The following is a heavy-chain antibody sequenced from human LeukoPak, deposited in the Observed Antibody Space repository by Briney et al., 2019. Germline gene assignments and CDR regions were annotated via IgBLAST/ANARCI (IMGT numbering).Heavy chain of an antibody. V-gene: IGHV4-34*01. CDR3: ARDPYDSSGYYCFDY. CDR1: GGSFSGYY. J-gene: IGHJ4*02. CDR2: INHSGST. D-gene: IGHD3-22*01. Sequence: SETLSLTCAVYGGSFSGYYWSRIRQPPGKGLEWIGEINHSGSTNYNPSLKSRVTISVDTSKNQFSLKLSSVTAADTAVYYCARDPYDSSGYYCFDYWGQGTLVTVSS.